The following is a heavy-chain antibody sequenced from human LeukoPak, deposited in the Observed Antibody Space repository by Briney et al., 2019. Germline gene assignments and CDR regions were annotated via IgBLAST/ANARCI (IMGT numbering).Heavy chain of an antibody. V-gene: IGHV3-30*18. Sequence: GGSLRLSCAASGFTFGSYGMHWVRQAPGKGLEWAAVISYDGRSKYYADSVGGLFTISRDDSKNTVYLQMNSLRGEDTAVYYCAKGGVATVDYFDCWGQGTLVTVSS. CDR1: GFTFGSYG. CDR3: AKGGVATVDYFDC. CDR2: ISYDGRSK. J-gene: IGHJ4*02. D-gene: IGHD5-12*01.